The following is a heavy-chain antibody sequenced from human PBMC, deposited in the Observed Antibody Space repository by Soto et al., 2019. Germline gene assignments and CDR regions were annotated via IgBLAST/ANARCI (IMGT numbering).Heavy chain of an antibody. V-gene: IGHV4-31*03. D-gene: IGHD3-3*01. CDR2: IYYSGST. J-gene: IGHJ5*01. CDR3: ARGPRITIFGLDS. CDR1: GGSISIGGYY. Sequence: PSETLSLTCTVSGGSISIGGYYWSWIRQHSGKGLEWIGYIYYSGSTYYNPSLKSRVTISVDTPKNQFSLKLSSVTAADTAVYHCARGPRITIFGLDSWVKGTLVTVSS.